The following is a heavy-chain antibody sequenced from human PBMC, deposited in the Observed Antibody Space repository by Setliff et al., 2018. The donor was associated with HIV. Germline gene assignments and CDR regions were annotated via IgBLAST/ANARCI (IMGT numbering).Heavy chain of an antibody. J-gene: IGHJ5*02. CDR2: IHYNDGKT. CDR3: ASRIYYYDSSRVLREEGFDP. V-gene: IGHV4-39*01. CDR1: GDSITNSMHY. D-gene: IGHD3-22*01. Sequence: PSETLSLTCTVSGDSITNSMHYWSWIRQPPGKGLEFIGSIHYNDGKTYYNAALRSRVTISADTSKNQFSLKLNSATAADTAVYYCASRIYYYDSSRVLREEGFDPWGHGTLVTVSS.